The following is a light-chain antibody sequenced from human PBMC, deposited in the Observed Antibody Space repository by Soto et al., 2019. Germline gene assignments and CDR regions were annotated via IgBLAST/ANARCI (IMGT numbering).Light chain of an antibody. CDR2: EGR. J-gene: IGLJ1*01. V-gene: IGLV2-23*01. CDR1: ASDGGSSNL. Sequence: QSALTQPASVSGSPGQSITISCTRTASDGGSSNLVSWYQQYPGKAPKLIIYEGRRRPSGVSGRFSGSKSGNTASLTISGLQAEDEADYYCCSFASSSTFYVFGTGTKVTVL. CDR3: CSFASSSTFYV.